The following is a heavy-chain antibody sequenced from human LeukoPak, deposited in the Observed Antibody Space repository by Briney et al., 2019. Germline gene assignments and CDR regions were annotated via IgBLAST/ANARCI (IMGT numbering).Heavy chain of an antibody. CDR2: FDPEDGET. CDR1: GYTLTELS. D-gene: IGHD1-14*01. V-gene: IGHV1-24*01. J-gene: IGHJ4*02. Sequence: ASVKVSCKVSGYTLTELSMHWVRQAPGKGLEWMGGFDPEDGETIYAQKFQGRVTMTEDTSTDTAHMELSSLRSKDTAVYYCATDRPLTTGFDYWGQGTLVTVSS. CDR3: ATDRPLTTGFDY.